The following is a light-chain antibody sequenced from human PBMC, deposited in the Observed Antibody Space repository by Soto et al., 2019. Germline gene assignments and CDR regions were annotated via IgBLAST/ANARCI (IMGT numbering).Light chain of an antibody. CDR2: DAS. CDR1: QSISSN. J-gene: IGKJ1*01. Sequence: ETVMPQSPATLSVFPGARATLSCRASQSISSNLAWYHQKPGQAPRLLIFDASTRATGIPDRFTGSGSGTDFTLTISRLEPEDFAVDYCQFSGDPPKTFGQGTKVDIK. CDR3: QFSGDPPKT. V-gene: IGKV3D-15*01.